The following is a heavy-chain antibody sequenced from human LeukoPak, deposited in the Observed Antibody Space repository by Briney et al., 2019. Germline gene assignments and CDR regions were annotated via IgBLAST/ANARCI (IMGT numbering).Heavy chain of an antibody. CDR3: ARGHEGFDFDY. V-gene: IGHV3-13*01. Sequence: GGSLRLSCAASGFTFSSYDMHWVRQATGKGLEWVSAIGTAGDTYYPGSVKGRFTISRENAKNSLYLQMSSLRAGDTAVYYCARGHEGFDFDYWGQGTLVTVSS. J-gene: IGHJ4*02. CDR2: IGTAGDT. D-gene: IGHD3-10*01. CDR1: GFTFSSYD.